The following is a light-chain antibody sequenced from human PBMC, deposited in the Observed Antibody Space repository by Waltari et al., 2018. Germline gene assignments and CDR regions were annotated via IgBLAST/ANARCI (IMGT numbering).Light chain of an antibody. CDR2: GAS. CDR1: QSVSSN. J-gene: IGKJ1*01. V-gene: IGKV3-15*01. CDR3: QQYDYWPT. Sequence: ERVMTQSPATLSVSPGERATLSCRASQSVSSNLAWYQQKFGQAPRLLIYGASTRATGIQARFSGSGSGTEFTLTISSLQSEDFAVYYCQQYDYWPTFGQGTKVEIK.